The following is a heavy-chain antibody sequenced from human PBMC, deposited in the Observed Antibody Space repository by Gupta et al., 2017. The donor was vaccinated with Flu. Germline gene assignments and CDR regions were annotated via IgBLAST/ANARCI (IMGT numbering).Heavy chain of an antibody. J-gene: IGHJ4*02. CDR3: LRGNTGYGNFDC. CDR2: ISSDGSET. Sequence: EVQLVESGGGLVQPGGSLRLSCAASEFTIRKYWLHWVRQAPGKGLVWVSRISSDGSETYYADSVKGRFTVSRDNAKNTLYLQMNSLRAEDTAVYYCLRGNTGYGNFDCWGQGTLVTVSS. D-gene: IGHD5-12*01. V-gene: IGHV3-74*01. CDR1: EFTIRKYW.